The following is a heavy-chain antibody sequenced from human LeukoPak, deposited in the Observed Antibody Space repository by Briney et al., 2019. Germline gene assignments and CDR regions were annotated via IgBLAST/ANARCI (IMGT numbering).Heavy chain of an antibody. Sequence: SETLSLTCTVSGGSISSSSYYWGWIRQPPGKGLEWIGSIYYSGSTYYNPSLKSRVTISVDTSKDQFSLKLSSVTAADTAVYYCARVRVGATKIFDYWGQGTLVTVSS. D-gene: IGHD1-26*01. CDR3: ARVRVGATKIFDY. CDR2: IYYSGST. V-gene: IGHV4-39*07. J-gene: IGHJ4*02. CDR1: GGSISSSSYY.